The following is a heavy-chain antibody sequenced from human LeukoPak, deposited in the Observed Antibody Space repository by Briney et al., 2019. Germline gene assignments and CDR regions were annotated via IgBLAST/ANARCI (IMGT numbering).Heavy chain of an antibody. Sequence: ASVKVSCKASGYTFTSYGISWVRQAPGQGLEWMGWISAYNGNTNYAQKLQGRVTMTTDTSTSTAYMELRRLRSDDTAVYYCARGVMITFGCVIVPPNFDYWGQGTLVTVSS. J-gene: IGHJ4*02. CDR1: GYTFTSYG. CDR2: ISAYNGNT. CDR3: ARGVMITFGCVIVPPNFDY. V-gene: IGHV1-18*01. D-gene: IGHD3-16*02.